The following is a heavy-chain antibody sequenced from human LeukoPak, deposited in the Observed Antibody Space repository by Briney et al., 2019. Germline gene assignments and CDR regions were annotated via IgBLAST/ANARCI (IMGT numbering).Heavy chain of an antibody. CDR2: ISSSGSTI. J-gene: IGHJ6*02. CDR1: GFTFSDYY. CDR3: ARERMDSNTFMYGMDV. Sequence: GGSLRLSCAASGFTFSDYYMSWIRQAPGKGLEWVSYISSSGSTIYYADSVKGRFTNSRDNAKNSLYLQMNSLRAEDTAVYYCARERMDSNTFMYGMDVWGQGTTVTVSS. D-gene: IGHD3/OR15-3a*01. V-gene: IGHV3-11*04.